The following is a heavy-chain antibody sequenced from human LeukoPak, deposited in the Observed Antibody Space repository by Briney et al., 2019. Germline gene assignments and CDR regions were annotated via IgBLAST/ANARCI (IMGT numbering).Heavy chain of an antibody. D-gene: IGHD3-22*01. J-gene: IGHJ4*02. CDR1: GYTFTSCY. V-gene: IGHV1-46*01. CDR3: ARSRYYYDSSGYYYVGGTGFDY. CDR2: INPSGGST. Sequence: ASVKVSCKASGYTFTSCYMHWVRQAPGQGLEWMGIINPSGGSTSYAQKFQGRVTMTRDMSTSTVYMELSSLRSEDTAVYYCARSRYYYDSSGYYYVGGTGFDYWGQGTLVTVSS.